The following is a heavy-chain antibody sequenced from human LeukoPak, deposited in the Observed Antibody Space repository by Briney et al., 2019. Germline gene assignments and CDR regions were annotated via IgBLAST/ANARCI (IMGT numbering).Heavy chain of an antibody. CDR2: INHSGST. J-gene: IGHJ6*03. CDR3: ARGGGIAVAGKRRRDHHFMDV. CDR1: GGSFSGYY. V-gene: IGHV4-34*01. D-gene: IGHD6-19*01. Sequence: TSETLSLTCAVYGGSFSGYYWGWSRQPPGKGLEWIGEINHSGSTNYNPSLKSRVTISVDTSKNQFSLKLSSVTAADTAVYYCARGGGIAVAGKRRRDHHFMDVWGKGTTVTVSS.